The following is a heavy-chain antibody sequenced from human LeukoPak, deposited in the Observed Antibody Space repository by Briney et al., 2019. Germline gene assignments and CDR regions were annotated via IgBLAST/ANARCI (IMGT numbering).Heavy chain of an antibody. Sequence: ASVKVSCKASGGTFSSYAISWVRQAPGQGLEWMGGIIPNFGTANYAQKFQGRVTITADESTSTAYMELSSLRSEDTAVYYCARVTRLGCSSTSCYRGDYYYGMDVWGQGTTVTVSS. V-gene: IGHV1-69*13. CDR3: ARVTRLGCSSTSCYRGDYYYGMDV. D-gene: IGHD2-2*01. CDR2: IIPNFGTA. CDR1: GGTFSSYA. J-gene: IGHJ6*02.